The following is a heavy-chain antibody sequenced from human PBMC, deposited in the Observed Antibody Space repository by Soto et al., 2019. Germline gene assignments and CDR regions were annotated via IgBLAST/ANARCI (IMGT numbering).Heavy chain of an antibody. V-gene: IGHV4-30-4*01. Sequence: QVQLQESGPGLVKPSQTLSLTCTVSGGSISSGDYYWSWIRQPPGKGLEWIGYIYYSGSTYYNPSLKSRVTIAVDTSKNQFSLKLSSVTAADTAVYYCASGGYDSSGYYSYFDYWGQGTLVTVSS. CDR3: ASGGYDSSGYYSYFDY. CDR1: GGSISSGDYY. D-gene: IGHD3-22*01. J-gene: IGHJ4*02. CDR2: IYYSGST.